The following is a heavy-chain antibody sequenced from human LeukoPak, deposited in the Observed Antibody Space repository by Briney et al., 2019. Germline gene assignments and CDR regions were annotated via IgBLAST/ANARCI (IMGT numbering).Heavy chain of an antibody. CDR3: ASSPRLTTSWFLFDS. D-gene: IGHD2-2*01. V-gene: IGHV4-59*08. J-gene: IGHJ5*01. Sequence: SETLSLTCSVAGDSFSNYYWTWIRQPPGKGLEWIGYVYYSGSTNYNPSLKTRLHLSVDTSKNRFSLKLSSVTAADTAVYYCASSPRLTTSWFLFDSWGHGTLVTVSS. CDR2: VYYSGST. CDR1: GDSFSNYY.